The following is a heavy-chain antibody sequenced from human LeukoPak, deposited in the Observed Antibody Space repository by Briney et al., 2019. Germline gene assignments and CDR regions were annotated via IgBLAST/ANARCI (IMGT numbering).Heavy chain of an antibody. V-gene: IGHV3-43*02. CDR1: GFTFDDYA. J-gene: IGHJ4*02. CDR2: ISGDGGST. Sequence: GGSLRLSCAASGFTFDDYAMQWVRHAPGKGLEWVSLISGDGGSTYYADSVKGRFTISRDNSKNSLYLQMNSLRTEDTALYYCAKGVAVAASSEFFDYWGQGTLVTVSS. CDR3: AKGVAVAASSEFFDY. D-gene: IGHD6-19*01.